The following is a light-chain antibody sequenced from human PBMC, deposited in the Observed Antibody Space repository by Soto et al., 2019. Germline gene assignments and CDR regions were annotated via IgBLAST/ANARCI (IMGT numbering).Light chain of an antibody. J-gene: IGKJ4*02. CDR3: QQYDSSPHT. CDR2: GAS. V-gene: IGKV3-20*01. Sequence: EIVLTQSPGTLSLSPGERATLSCRASQSVTSNYLAWYQQKPGQAPRLLIYGASSRATGIPDRFSGGGSGTDFTLTISRLEPEDFAVYYCQQYDSSPHTFGEGAKVEI. CDR1: QSVTSNY.